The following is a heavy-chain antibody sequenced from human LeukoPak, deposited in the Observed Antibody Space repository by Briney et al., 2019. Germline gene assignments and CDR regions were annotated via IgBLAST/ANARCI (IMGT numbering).Heavy chain of an antibody. CDR2: IKEDGSDK. CDR3: ARYYYNDNGYSEDAFDI. V-gene: IGHV3-7*01. CDR1: GFTFSGYW. D-gene: IGHD3-22*01. J-gene: IGHJ3*02. Sequence: GGSLRLSCAASGFTFSGYWMTWVRQAPGKGLEWVANIKEDGSDKNYVDSVKGRFTISRDNAGDSLYLQMNSLRAEDTALYYCARYYYNDNGYSEDAFDIWGQGTMVTVSS.